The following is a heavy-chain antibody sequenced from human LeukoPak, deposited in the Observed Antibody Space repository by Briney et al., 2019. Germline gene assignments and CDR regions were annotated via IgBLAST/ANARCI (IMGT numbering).Heavy chain of an antibody. D-gene: IGHD3-22*01. Sequence: GGSLRLSCAASGFIFSDYYMTWIRQAPGKGLEWLSYISSASSTIDYADSVKGRVTISRDNAKNSVYLQMNSLTAEDTAVYYCARSEAVVITGFDMWGQGTMVTVSS. CDR1: GFIFSDYY. V-gene: IGHV3-11*01. J-gene: IGHJ3*02. CDR2: ISSASSTI. CDR3: ARSEAVVITGFDM.